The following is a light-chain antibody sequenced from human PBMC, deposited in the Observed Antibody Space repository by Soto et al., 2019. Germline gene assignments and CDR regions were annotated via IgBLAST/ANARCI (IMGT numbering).Light chain of an antibody. Sequence: DIVMTQSPDSLAVSLGERATINCKSSQSVLYSSNNNNYLAWYQQKPGQPPKLLIYWASTRESGVPDRFSGSGSGTDFTLTISSLQAEDVAVYYCQQYYGPPGTFGQGTKVEIK. V-gene: IGKV4-1*01. CDR3: QQYYGPPGT. CDR1: QSVLYSSNNNNY. J-gene: IGKJ1*01. CDR2: WAS.